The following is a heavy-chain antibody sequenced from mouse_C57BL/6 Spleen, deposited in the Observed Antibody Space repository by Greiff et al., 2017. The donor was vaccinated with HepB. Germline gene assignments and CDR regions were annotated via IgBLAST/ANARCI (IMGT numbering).Heavy chain of an antibody. J-gene: IGHJ1*03. CDR1: GYTFTSYW. V-gene: IGHV1-59*01. CDR2: IDPSDSYT. Sequence: VQLQQPGAELVRPGTSVKLSCKASGYTFTSYWMHWVKQRPGQGLEWIGVIDPSDSYTNYNQKFKGKATLTVDTSSSTAYMQLSSLTSEDSAVYYCARDYYGSSPSKFDVWGTGTTVTVSS. CDR3: ARDYYGSSPSKFDV. D-gene: IGHD1-1*01.